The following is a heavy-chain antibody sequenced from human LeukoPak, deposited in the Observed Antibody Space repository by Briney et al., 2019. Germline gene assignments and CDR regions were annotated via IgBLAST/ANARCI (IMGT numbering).Heavy chain of an antibody. V-gene: IGHV1-18*01. CDR2: ISAYNGNT. Sequence: ASVKVSCKASGYTFTKYGISWVRQAPGQGLEWMGWISAYNGNTNYAQKFQGRVTMTRDTSTSTVYMELSSLRSEDTAVYYCARGLYDSSGYYYDDYWGQGTLVTVSS. CDR1: GYTFTKYG. D-gene: IGHD3-22*01. J-gene: IGHJ4*02. CDR3: ARGLYDSSGYYYDDY.